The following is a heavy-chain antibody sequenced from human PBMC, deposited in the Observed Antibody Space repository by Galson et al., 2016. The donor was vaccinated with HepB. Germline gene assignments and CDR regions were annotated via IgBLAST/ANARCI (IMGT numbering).Heavy chain of an antibody. CDR1: GVSISSGGYH. CDR2: ISYSGST. V-gene: IGHV4-31*03. J-gene: IGHJ5*02. CDR3: ARDLRGSGELP. D-gene: IGHD3-10*01. Sequence: TLSLTCTVSGVSISSGGYHWSWIRQHPGKGLEWIGYISYSGSTYYNPSLKSRVIISEDTSKNQFSLKLTSVTAADTALYYCARDLRGSGELPWGQGTLVTVSS.